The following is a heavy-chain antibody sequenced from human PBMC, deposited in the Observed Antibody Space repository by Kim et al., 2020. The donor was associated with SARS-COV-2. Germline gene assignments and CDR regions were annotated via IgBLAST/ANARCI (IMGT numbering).Heavy chain of an antibody. CDR1: GFTFTSSA. CDR3: AADSRESYYDILGAFDY. Sequence: SVKVSCKASGFTFTSSAVQWVRQARGQRLEWIGWIVVGSGNTNYAQKFQERVTITRDMSTSTAYMELSSLRSEDTAVYYCAADSRESYYDILGAFDYWGQGTLVTVSS. CDR2: IVVGSGNT. V-gene: IGHV1-58*01. D-gene: IGHD3-9*01. J-gene: IGHJ4*02.